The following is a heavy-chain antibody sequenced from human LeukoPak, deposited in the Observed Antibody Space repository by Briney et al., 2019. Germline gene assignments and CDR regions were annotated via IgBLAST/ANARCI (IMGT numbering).Heavy chain of an antibody. J-gene: IGHJ4*02. Sequence: SETLSLTCTVSGGSISSGGYYWSWIRQHPGKGLEWIGYIYYSGSTYYNPSLKSRVTISADTSKNQFSLKLSSVTAADTAVYYCARDQYCDSSRGTIDWGQGTLVTVSS. CDR3: ARDQYCDSSRGTID. CDR2: IYYSGST. CDR1: GGSISSGGYY. V-gene: IGHV4-31*03. D-gene: IGHD3-22*01.